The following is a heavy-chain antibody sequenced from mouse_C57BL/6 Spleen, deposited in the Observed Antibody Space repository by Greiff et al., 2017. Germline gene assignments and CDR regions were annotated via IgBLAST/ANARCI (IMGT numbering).Heavy chain of an antibody. J-gene: IGHJ3*01. CDR2: INPNNGGT. D-gene: IGHD3-2*02. V-gene: IGHV1-26*01. CDR1: GYTFTDYY. Sequence: EVQLQQSGPELVKPGASVKISCKASGYTFTDYYMNWVKQSHGKSLEWIGDINPNNGGTSYNQKFKGKATLSVDKSSSTAYMELRILTSEDSAVYYCAWTAQATWGFAYWGQGTLVTVSA. CDR3: AWTAQATWGFAY.